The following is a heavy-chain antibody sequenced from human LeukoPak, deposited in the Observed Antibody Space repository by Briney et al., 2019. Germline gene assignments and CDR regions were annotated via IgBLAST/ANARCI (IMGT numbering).Heavy chain of an antibody. CDR3: AKTSLSDPSGHYYYMDV. CDR1: GFTFSSYS. CDR2: ISSSSSYI. Sequence: PGGSLRPSCAAAGFTFSSYSMNWVRKAAGKVLEWVSSISSSSSYIYYADSVKGRFTISRDNSQNTVSLQLNNLRIEDTALYYCAKTSLSDPSGHYYYMDVWGKGTTVTVSS. D-gene: IGHD3-3*01. V-gene: IGHV3-21*01. J-gene: IGHJ6*03.